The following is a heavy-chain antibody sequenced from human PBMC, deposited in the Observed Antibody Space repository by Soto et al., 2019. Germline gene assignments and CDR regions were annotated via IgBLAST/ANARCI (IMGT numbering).Heavy chain of an antibody. CDR2: INHSGST. Sequence: SETLSLTCAVYGGSFSGYYWSWIRQPPGKWLEWIGEINHSGSTNYDPSLKSRVTISVDTSKNQFSLKLSSVTAADTAVYYCARSAKIHCSSTSCYSPINWFDPWGQGXLVTVYS. CDR1: GGSFSGYY. CDR3: ARSAKIHCSSTSCYSPINWFDP. V-gene: IGHV4-34*01. J-gene: IGHJ5*02. D-gene: IGHD2-2*01.